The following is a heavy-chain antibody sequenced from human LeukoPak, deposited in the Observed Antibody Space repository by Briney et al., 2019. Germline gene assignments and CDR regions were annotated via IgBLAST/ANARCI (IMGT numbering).Heavy chain of an antibody. CDR2: INPSGGST. D-gene: IGHD4-11*01. J-gene: IGHJ6*02. CDR3: ARDPSLPYSNYADYYGMDV. CDR1: GYTFTSYY. Sequence: ASVKVSCKASGYTFTSYYMHWVRQAPGQGLEWMGIINPSGGSTSYAQKFQGRVTMTRDTSTSTVYMELSSLRSEDTAVYYCARDPSLPYSNYADYYGMDVWGQGTTVTVSS. V-gene: IGHV1-46*01.